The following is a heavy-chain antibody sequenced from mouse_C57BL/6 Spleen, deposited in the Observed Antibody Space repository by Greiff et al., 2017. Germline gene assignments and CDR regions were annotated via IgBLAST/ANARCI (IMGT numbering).Heavy chain of an antibody. D-gene: IGHD4-1*01. CDR1: GYTFTDYN. J-gene: IGHJ2*01. V-gene: IGHV1-18*01. Sequence: EVKLMESGPELGKTGASVKIPCKASGYTFTDYNMDWVKQSHGKSLEWIGDINPNNGGTIYNQKFKGKATLTVDKSSSTAYMELRSLTSEDTAVYYCARGGLTGHFDYWGQGTTLTVSS. CDR3: ARGGLTGHFDY. CDR2: INPNNGGT.